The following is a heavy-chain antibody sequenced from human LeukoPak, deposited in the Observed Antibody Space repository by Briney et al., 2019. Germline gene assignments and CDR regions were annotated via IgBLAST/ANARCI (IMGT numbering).Heavy chain of an antibody. D-gene: IGHD3-10*01. CDR2: IYYSGST. CDR3: ARDNGMVRGVIKVDNWFDP. J-gene: IGHJ5*02. Sequence: PSETLSLTCTVSGGSISSSSYYWGWIRQPPGKGLEWIGSIYYSGSTYYNPSLKSRVTISVDTSKNQFSLKLSSVTAADTAVYYCARDNGMVRGVIKVDNWFDPWGQGTLVTVSS. CDR1: GGSISSSSYY. V-gene: IGHV4-39*07.